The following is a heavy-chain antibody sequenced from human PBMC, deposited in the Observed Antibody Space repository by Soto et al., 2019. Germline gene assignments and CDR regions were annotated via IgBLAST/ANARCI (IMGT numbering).Heavy chain of an antibody. J-gene: IGHJ4*02. CDR1: GGSINSYY. CDR3: AIGPFTPLDY. V-gene: IGHV4-59*01. D-gene: IGHD3-16*01. Sequence: SETTSLTCTVSGGSINSYYWSWIRQPPGKGLEWIGYIYYSGSTNYNPSLKSRVTISVDTSKNQFSLKLSSVTAADTAVYYCAIGPFTPLDYWGQGTLVTVSS. CDR2: IYYSGST.